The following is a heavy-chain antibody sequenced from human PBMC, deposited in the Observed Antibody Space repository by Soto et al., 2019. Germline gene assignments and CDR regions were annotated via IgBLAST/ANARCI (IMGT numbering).Heavy chain of an antibody. D-gene: IGHD1-26*01. J-gene: IGHJ4*02. CDR2: INHSGSA. CDR3: ARGLISGSHYSGGWYYFDS. V-gene: IGHV4-34*01. Sequence: SETLSLTCDVYGGSFSDYIWTWIRQTPGQGLQWIGQINHSGSANYNPSLKSRVTISIHTSSSQFSLELSSVTAADTAVYYCARGLISGSHYSGGWYYFDSWGQGTQVT. CDR1: GGSFSDYI.